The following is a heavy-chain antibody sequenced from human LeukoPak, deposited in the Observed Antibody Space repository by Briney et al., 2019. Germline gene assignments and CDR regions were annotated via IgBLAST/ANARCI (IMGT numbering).Heavy chain of an antibody. V-gene: IGHV4-39*01. CDR1: GGSISSSIYY. CDR3: ASIGTYFQH. D-gene: IGHD1-1*01. CDR2: IYYSGST. Sequence: SETLSLTCTVSGGSISSSIYYWGWIRQPPGKGLEWIGSIYYSGSTYYHPSPKSRVTISVDTSKNQFSLKLRSVTAADTAVYYCASIGTYFQHWGQGTLVTVSS. J-gene: IGHJ1*01.